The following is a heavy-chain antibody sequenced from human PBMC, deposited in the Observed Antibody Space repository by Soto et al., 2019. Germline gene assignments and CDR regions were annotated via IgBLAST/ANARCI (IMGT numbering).Heavy chain of an antibody. Sequence: QVQLVQSGAEVKKPGASVKVSCKASGYTFTSYGISWVRQAPGQGLEWMGWISAYSGNTNYAQKLQGRVTMTTATSXSXXCMELRSLRSDDTAVYYCARDRGGGAWQWLTAFDYWGQGTLVTVSS. CDR2: ISAYSGNT. D-gene: IGHD6-19*01. CDR1: GYTFTSYG. V-gene: IGHV1-18*01. CDR3: ARDRGGGAWQWLTAFDY. J-gene: IGHJ4*02.